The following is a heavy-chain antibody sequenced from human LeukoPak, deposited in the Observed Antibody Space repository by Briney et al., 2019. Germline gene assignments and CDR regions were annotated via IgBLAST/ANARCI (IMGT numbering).Heavy chain of an antibody. CDR1: GGTFSSYA. CDR3: AFTYYYDSSGYHGYFQH. D-gene: IGHD3-22*01. V-gene: IGHV1-18*01. J-gene: IGHJ1*01. CDR2: ISAYNGNT. Sequence: EASVKVSCKASGGTFSSYAISWVRQAPGQGREWMGWISAYNGNTNYAQKLQGRVTMTTDTSTSTAYMELRSLRSDDTAVYYCAFTYYYDSSGYHGYFQHWGQGTLVTVSS.